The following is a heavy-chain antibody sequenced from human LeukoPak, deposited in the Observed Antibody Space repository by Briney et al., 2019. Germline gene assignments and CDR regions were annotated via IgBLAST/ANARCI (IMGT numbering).Heavy chain of an antibody. Sequence: GGSLRLSCAASGFTFSSYSMNWVRQAPGKGLEWVSSISSSSSYIYYADSVKGRFTISRDNAKNSLYLQMNSLRAEDTAVYYCARGRQAAGMDFQHWGQGTLVTVSS. V-gene: IGHV3-21*01. J-gene: IGHJ1*01. CDR2: ISSSSSYI. D-gene: IGHD6-13*01. CDR3: ARGRQAAGMDFQH. CDR1: GFTFSSYS.